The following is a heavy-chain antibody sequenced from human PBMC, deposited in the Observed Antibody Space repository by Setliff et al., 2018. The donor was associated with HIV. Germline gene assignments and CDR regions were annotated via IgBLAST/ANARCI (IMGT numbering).Heavy chain of an antibody. D-gene: IGHD4-17*01. CDR2: ISPNSDVT. Sequence: ASLKVSCKASGFTFSDYYIHWVRQAPGQGLEWMGRISPNSDVTNYAQKFQGRVTMTRDTSIRTAYMEVSRLKSDDTAIYYRVRDLEPNYGDFGPFDYWGPGTLVTVSS. CDR3: VRDLEPNYGDFGPFDY. J-gene: IGHJ4*02. V-gene: IGHV1-2*06. CDR1: GFTFSDYY.